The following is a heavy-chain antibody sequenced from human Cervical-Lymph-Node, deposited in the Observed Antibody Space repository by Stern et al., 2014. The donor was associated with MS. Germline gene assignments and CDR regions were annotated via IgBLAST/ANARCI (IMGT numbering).Heavy chain of an antibody. Sequence: EVQLEESGAEMKKPGESLKISCKGSGYSFTLYWIGWVRQVPGKGLEWMRTFYPGASDTRYSTSFQGQVTISADKSISTAYLQWSSLKASDTAMYYCAALVRGSYFYWGQGTLVTVSS. V-gene: IGHV5-51*01. J-gene: IGHJ4*02. CDR3: AALVRGSYFY. CDR2: FYPGASDT. D-gene: IGHD1-26*01. CDR1: GYSFTLYW.